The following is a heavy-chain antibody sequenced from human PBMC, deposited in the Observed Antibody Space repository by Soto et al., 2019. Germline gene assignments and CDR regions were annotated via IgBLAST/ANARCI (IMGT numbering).Heavy chain of an antibody. CDR3: ARDTYYDFWSGYYRSAYYYYGMDV. V-gene: IGHV3-48*02. J-gene: IGHJ6*02. CDR2: ISSSSSTI. Sequence: PGGSPRLSCAASGFTFSSYSMNWVRQAPGKGLEWVSYISSSSSTIYYADSVKGRFTISRDNAKNSLYLQMNSLRDEDTAVYYCARDTYYDFWSGYYRSAYYYYGMDVWGQGTTVTVSS. CDR1: GFTFSSYS. D-gene: IGHD3-3*01.